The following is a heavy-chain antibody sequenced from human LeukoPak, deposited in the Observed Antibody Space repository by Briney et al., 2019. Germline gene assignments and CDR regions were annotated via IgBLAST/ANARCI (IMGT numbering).Heavy chain of an antibody. CDR1: GFTFNDYY. D-gene: IGHD5-24*01. V-gene: IGHV3-11*01. Sequence: KTGGSLRLSCAASGFTFNDYYMTWIRQAPGKGLEWVSYISSSGSIIYYADSVKGRFTISRDNAKNSLYLQMNSLRAEDTALYYCARAGWLQFRYYYMDVWGKGTTVTVSS. J-gene: IGHJ6*03. CDR3: ARAGWLQFRYYYMDV. CDR2: ISSSGSII.